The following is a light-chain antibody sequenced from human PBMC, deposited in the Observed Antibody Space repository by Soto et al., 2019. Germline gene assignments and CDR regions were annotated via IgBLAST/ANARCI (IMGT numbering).Light chain of an antibody. Sequence: QSVLTQPRSVSGSPGQSVTISCTGTSSDVGGYNYVSWYQQHPGKAPKFIIYDVNKRPSGVPDRFSGSKSGTTASLTISGLQADDEADYYCCSYTSSSTYVFGTGTKVTVL. CDR2: DVN. J-gene: IGLJ1*01. CDR3: CSYTSSSTYV. V-gene: IGLV2-11*01. CDR1: SSDVGGYNY.